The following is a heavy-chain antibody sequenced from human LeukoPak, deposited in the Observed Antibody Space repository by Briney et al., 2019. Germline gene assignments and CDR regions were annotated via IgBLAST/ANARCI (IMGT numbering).Heavy chain of an antibody. V-gene: IGHV4-39*07. J-gene: IGHJ6*03. CDR3: ARDRYPLSVPDYYYYYMDV. CDR1: GGSISSYY. Sequence: PSETLSLTCTVSGGSISSYYWGWIRQPPGKGLEWIGSIYYSGSTYYNPSLKSRVTISVDTSKNQFSLKLSSVTAADTAVYYCARDRYPLSVPDYYYYYMDVWGKGTTVTVSS. D-gene: IGHD2-2*02. CDR2: IYYSGST.